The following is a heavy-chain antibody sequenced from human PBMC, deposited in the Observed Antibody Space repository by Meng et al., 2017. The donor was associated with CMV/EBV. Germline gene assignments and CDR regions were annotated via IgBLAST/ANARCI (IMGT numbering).Heavy chain of an antibody. CDR1: GYTFPGYY. Sequence: QVKMGHAGAVVNKPGASVKLPCKASGYTFPGYYMHCVRQAPGQGLEWMGWINPNSGGTNYAQKFQGRVTMTRDTSISTAYMELSRLRSDDTAVYYCARLGSTDDYWGQGTLVTVSS. V-gene: IGHV1-2*02. CDR2: INPNSGGT. CDR3: ARLGSTDDY. J-gene: IGHJ4*02. D-gene: IGHD2-15*01.